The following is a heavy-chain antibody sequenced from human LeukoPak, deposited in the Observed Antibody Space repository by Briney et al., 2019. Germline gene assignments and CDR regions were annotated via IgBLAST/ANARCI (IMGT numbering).Heavy chain of an antibody. D-gene: IGHD3-3*01. J-gene: IGHJ4*02. CDR3: AKDRGVFGVAYSLDY. CDR2: IRYDGSYI. Sequence: GSLRLSCAASGFTFSSYAMHWVRQAPGKGLEWVAFIRYDGSYIYYADSVKGRFTISRDNSKNTLYLQMNSLRAEDTAVYYCAKDRGVFGVAYSLDYWGQGTLVTVSP. CDR1: GFTFSSYA. V-gene: IGHV3-30*02.